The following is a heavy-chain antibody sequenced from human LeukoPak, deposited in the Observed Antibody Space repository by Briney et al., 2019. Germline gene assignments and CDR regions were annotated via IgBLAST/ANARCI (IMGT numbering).Heavy chain of an antibody. D-gene: IGHD3-22*01. CDR1: GGSISSYY. CDR2: INYSGST. CDR3: ARYYYDSSGYPKALWYFDL. V-gene: IGHV4-59*01. J-gene: IGHJ2*01. Sequence: SETLSLTCTVSGGSISSYYWSWIRQPPGKGLEWIGYINYSGSTNYNPSLKSRVTISVDTSKNQFSLKLSSVTAADTAVYYCARYYYDSSGYPKALWYFDLWGRGTLVTVSS.